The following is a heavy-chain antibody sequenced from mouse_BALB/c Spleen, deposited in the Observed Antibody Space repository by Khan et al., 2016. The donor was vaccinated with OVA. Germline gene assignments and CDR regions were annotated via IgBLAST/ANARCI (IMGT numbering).Heavy chain of an antibody. D-gene: IGHD2-14*01. V-gene: IGHV1-4*01. CDR1: GYTFTSNT. J-gene: IGHJ4*01. CDR3: ARRTTGYAMDY. CDR2: INPRRGYT. Sequence: VMLVESGAELARPGASVKMSCEASGYTFTSNTMHWVKQRPGQGLEWIGYINPRRGYTNYNQKFKDKATLTADKSSSTAYMQLSSLTSEDSAVYYCARRTTGYAMDYWGQGTSVIVSS.